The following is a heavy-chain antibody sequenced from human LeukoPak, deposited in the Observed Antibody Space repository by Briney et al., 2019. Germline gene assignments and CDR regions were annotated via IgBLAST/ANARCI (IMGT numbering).Heavy chain of an antibody. J-gene: IGHJ5*02. V-gene: IGHV4-34*01. Sequence: SETLSLTCAVYGGSFSGYYWSWLRQPPGKGLEWIGEINHSGSTNYNPSLKSRVTISVDTSKNQFSLKLSSVTAADTAVYYCARDILRGSSWYGGWFDPWGQGTLVTVSS. D-gene: IGHD6-13*01. CDR1: GGSFSGYY. CDR3: ARDILRGSSWYGGWFDP. CDR2: INHSGST.